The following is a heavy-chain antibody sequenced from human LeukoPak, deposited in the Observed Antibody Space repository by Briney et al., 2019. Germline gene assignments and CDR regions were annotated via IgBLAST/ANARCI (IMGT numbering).Heavy chain of an antibody. V-gene: IGHV3-7*01. CDR3: AREYYSGPIDY. CDR2: IKQDGSEK. J-gene: IGHJ4*02. CDR1: GFTFSSYW. Sequence: PGGSLRLSCAASGFTFSSYWMSWVRQTPGKGLEWVANIKQDGSEKYYVDSVKGRFTISRDNAKNSLYLQMNSLRAEDTAVYYCAREYYSGPIDYWGQGTLVTVSS. D-gene: IGHD5-12*01.